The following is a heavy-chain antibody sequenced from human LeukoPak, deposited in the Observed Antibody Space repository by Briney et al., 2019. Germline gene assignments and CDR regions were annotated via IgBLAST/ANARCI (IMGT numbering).Heavy chain of an antibody. Sequence: GGSLRLSCAASGFTFSNAWMNWVRQAPGKGLEWVGRIKSKTDGGTTDYAAPVKGRFTISRDDSKNTLYLQMNSLKTEDTAVYYCTTADYYYYYGMDVWGQGTLVTVSS. CDR2: IKSKTDGGTT. CDR3: TTADYYYYYGMDV. J-gene: IGHJ6*02. CDR1: GFTFSNAW. V-gene: IGHV3-15*07.